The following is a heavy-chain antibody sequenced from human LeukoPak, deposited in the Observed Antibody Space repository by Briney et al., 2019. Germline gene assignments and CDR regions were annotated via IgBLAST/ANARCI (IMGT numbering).Heavy chain of an antibody. J-gene: IGHJ4*02. CDR1: GFILGDYA. Sequence: GGSLRLSCTASGFILGDYAMSWVRQAPGKGLEWVGFIRSKAYGGTTQYAASVKGRFTISRDDSKSIASLQMNSLKTEDTAVYYCTRGRTRFDYWGQGTLVTVSS. CDR2: IRSKAYGGTT. CDR3: TRGRTRFDY. D-gene: IGHD3/OR15-3a*01. V-gene: IGHV3-49*04.